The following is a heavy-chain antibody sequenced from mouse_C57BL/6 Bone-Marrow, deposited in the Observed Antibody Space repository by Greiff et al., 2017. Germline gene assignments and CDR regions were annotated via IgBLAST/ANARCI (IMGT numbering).Heavy chain of an antibody. CDR2: IDPSDSGT. J-gene: IGHJ2*01. CDR1: GYTFTSYW. V-gene: IGHV1-52*01. Sequence: QVQLQQPGAELVRPGSSVKLSCKASGYTFTSYWMHWVKQRPIQGLEWIGNIDPSDSGTNYNQKFKDKATLTVDKSSSTAYMQLSSLTSEDSAVYYCARKDYGSSLDYWGQGTTLTVSS. CDR3: ARKDYGSSLDY. D-gene: IGHD1-1*01.